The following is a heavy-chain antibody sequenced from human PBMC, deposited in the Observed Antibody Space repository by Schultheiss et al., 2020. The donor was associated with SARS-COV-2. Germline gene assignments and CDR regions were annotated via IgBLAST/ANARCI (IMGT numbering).Heavy chain of an antibody. CDR1: GFTFRTYA. V-gene: IGHV3-30*01. J-gene: IGHJ4*02. D-gene: IGHD5-24*01. CDR3: VKEGEEMGTS. CDR2: ISYDGSSK. Sequence: GGSLRLSCAASGFTFRTYAMHWVRQAPGKGLEWVAVISYDGSSKYYADSVKGRFTISRDNSKNTLYLQMHSLRGEDPAVYYCVKEGEEMGTSWGQGTLVTVSS.